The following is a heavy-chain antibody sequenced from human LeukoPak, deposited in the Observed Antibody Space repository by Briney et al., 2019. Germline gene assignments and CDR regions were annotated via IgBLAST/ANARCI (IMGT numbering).Heavy chain of an antibody. CDR3: GRDRSSSAVVEYYGMDV. V-gene: IGHV3-30-3*01. CDR1: GFTFNSYA. CDR2: ILYDGTNK. Sequence: ARSLRLSCAASGFTFNSYAMHWVRQAPGKGLDWVALILYDGTNKYYANSAQDRFIISRDNSTKTLYLQMMSLRAAETAVYYCGRDRSSSAVVEYYGMDVWGQGTTVTVCS. D-gene: IGHD2-15*01. J-gene: IGHJ6*02.